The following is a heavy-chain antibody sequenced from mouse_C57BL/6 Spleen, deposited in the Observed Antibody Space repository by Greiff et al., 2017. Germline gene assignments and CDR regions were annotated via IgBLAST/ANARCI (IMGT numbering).Heavy chain of an antibody. Sequence: VQLQQSGAELVRPGASVTLSCKASGYTFTDYEMHWVKQTPVHGLEWIGAIDPETGGTAYNQKFKGKAILTADKSSSTAYLELRSLTSEDSAVYYCTRYGYGSSYYAMDYWGQGTSVTVSS. V-gene: IGHV1-15*01. CDR3: TRYGYGSSYYAMDY. D-gene: IGHD1-1*01. CDR2: IDPETGGT. J-gene: IGHJ4*01. CDR1: GYTFTDYE.